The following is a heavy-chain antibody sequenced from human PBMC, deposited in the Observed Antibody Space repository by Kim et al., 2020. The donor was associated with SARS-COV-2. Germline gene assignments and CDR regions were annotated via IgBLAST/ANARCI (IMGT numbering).Heavy chain of an antibody. CDR3: ARDRGSGWGPHSGWFDP. Sequence: GGSLRLSCAASGFTFSSYGMHWVRQAPGKGLEWVAVIWYDGSNKYYADSVKGRFTISRYNSKNTLYLQMNSLRAEDTAVYYCARDRGSGWGPHSGWFDPWGQGTLVTVSS. V-gene: IGHV3-33*01. D-gene: IGHD6-19*01. CDR2: IWYDGSNK. CDR1: GFTFSSYG. J-gene: IGHJ5*02.